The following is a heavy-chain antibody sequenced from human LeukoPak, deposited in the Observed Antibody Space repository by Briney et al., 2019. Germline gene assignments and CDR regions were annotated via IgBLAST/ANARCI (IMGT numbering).Heavy chain of an antibody. Sequence: ASVKVSCKASGYTFSSCAINWVRQAPGQGLEYMGWIDTKTGNPTYAQGFTGRFVFSLDTSVSTAYLQISSLKAEDTAVYYCAIHPSDSSGYFSYWGQGALITVSS. J-gene: IGHJ4*02. CDR3: AIHPSDSSGYFSY. CDR1: GYTFSSCA. V-gene: IGHV7-4-1*02. D-gene: IGHD3-22*01. CDR2: IDTKTGNP.